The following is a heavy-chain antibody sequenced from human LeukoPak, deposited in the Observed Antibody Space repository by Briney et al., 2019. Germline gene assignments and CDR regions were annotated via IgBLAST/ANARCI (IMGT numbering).Heavy chain of an antibody. CDR3: AHSIGIVVVPSWFDL. V-gene: IGHV2-5*01. CDR2: IYWNDDK. J-gene: IGHJ5*02. CDR1: GFSLSTSGVG. Sequence: SGPTLVNPTQTLTLTCTFSGFSLSTSGVGVGWIRQPPGKALEWLALIYWNDDKRYSPSLKNRLTITKDTSKNQVVLTMTNMDPVDTATYYCAHSIGIVVVPSWFDLWGQGTLVTVSS. D-gene: IGHD2-2*01.